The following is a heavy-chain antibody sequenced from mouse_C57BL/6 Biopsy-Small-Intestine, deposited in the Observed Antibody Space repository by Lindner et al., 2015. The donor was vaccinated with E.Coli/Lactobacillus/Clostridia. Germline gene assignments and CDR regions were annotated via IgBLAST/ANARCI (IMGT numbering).Heavy chain of an antibody. CDR2: IYPGDGDT. V-gene: IGHV1-80*01. CDR3: ARGTGSHFDY. D-gene: IGHD4-1*01. J-gene: IGHJ2*01. CDR1: GYAFSTYW. Sequence: VQLQESGAELVKPGASVKISCKASGYAFSTYWMNWVKQRPGKGLEWIGQIYPGDGDTNYNGKFKGKATLTADKPSSTAYMQLSSLTSEDSAVYFCARGTGSHFDYWGQGTTLTVSS.